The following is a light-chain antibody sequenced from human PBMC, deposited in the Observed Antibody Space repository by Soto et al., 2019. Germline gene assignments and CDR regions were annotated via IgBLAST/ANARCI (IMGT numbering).Light chain of an antibody. V-gene: IGKV3D-15*01. CDR3: QQYSVWPLT. Sequence: EIVLTHSPATLSVSPVERAALSFSASQSVSNNLAWYQQKPGQPPRLLIFGASTRATGIPARFSGSGSEAEFALTISTLQSEDFAVYYCQQYSVWPLTFGGGTKVDIK. CDR1: QSVSNN. CDR2: GAS. J-gene: IGKJ4*01.